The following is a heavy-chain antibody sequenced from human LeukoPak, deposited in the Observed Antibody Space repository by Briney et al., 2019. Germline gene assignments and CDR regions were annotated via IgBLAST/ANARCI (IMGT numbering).Heavy chain of an antibody. J-gene: IGHJ4*02. V-gene: IGHV4-39*01. CDR2: IYYSGCT. CDR1: GGSISSSSYY. D-gene: IGHD2-15*01. CDR3: ARLGYCSGGSCN. Sequence: SETLSLTCTVSGGSISSSSYYWGWIRQPPGKGLEWIGSIYYSGCTYYNPSLKSRVTISVDTSKNQFSLQLSTVTAADTAVYYCARLGYCSGGSCNWGQGTLVTVSS.